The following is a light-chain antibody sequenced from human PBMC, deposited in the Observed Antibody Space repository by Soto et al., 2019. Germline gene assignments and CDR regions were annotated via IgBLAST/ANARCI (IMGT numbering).Light chain of an antibody. V-gene: IGLV3-21*04. CDR3: QVWDSSSDHVV. CDR2: YDS. CDR1: NIGSKS. Sequence: SYELTQPRSVSVAPGKTASITCGGNNIGSKSVHWYQQKPGQAPVLVIYYDSDRPSGIPERFSGSNSGNTATLTISRVEAGDEADYYCQVWDSSSDHVVFGGGTKLTVL. J-gene: IGLJ2*01.